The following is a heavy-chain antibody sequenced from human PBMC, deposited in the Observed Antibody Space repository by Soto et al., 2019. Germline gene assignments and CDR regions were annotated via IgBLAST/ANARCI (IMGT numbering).Heavy chain of an antibody. Sequence: SETLSLTCAVYGGSFSGYYWSWIRQPPGKGLEWIGEINHSGSTNYNPSLKSRVTISLDASKNQFSLKLSSVTAADAAVYFCARQIRGPIPYFGWLSPLTSWGQGTQVTVSS. J-gene: IGHJ5*02. CDR3: ARQIRGPIPYFGWLSPLTS. CDR2: INHSGST. V-gene: IGHV4-34*01. CDR1: GGSFSGYY. D-gene: IGHD3-9*01.